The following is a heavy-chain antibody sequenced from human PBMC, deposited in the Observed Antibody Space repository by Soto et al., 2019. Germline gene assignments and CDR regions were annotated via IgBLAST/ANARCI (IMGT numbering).Heavy chain of an antibody. Sequence: QVQLVQSGAEVKKPGASVKVSCKASGYTFTNYGINWVRQAPGQGLEWLGWVSAYNGERRYAQRVQARVIMTTDTSTTTAYMVLRSLRSDDTAVYYCSRGTSMPASGDYWGQGTLVTVSS. D-gene: IGHD2-2*01. V-gene: IGHV1-18*01. J-gene: IGHJ4*01. CDR2: VSAYNGER. CDR1: GYTFTNYG. CDR3: SRGTSMPASGDY.